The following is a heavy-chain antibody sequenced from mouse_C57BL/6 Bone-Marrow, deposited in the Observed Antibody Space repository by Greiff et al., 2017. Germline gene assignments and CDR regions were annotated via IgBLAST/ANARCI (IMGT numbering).Heavy chain of an antibody. CDR1: EYEFPSHD. D-gene: IGHD2-1*01. CDR2: INSDGGST. J-gene: IGHJ1*03. CDR3: ARHDSTDWYFDV. V-gene: IGHV5-2*01. Sequence: EVKLQESGGGLVQPGESLKLSRESNEYEFPSHDMSWVRKTPEKRLELVAAINSDGGSTYYPDTMERRFIISRDNTKKTLYLQMSSLRSEDTALYYWARHDSTDWYFDVWGTGTTVTVSS.